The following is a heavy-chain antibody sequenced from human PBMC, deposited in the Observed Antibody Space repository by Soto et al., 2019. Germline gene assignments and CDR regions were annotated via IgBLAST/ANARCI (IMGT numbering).Heavy chain of an antibody. CDR2: INPSGGST. CDR1: GYTFTIYY. D-gene: IGHD3-3*02. J-gene: IGHJ5*02. CDR3: ARGPPFLEWLLAPNWFDP. Sequence: ASVKVSCKASGYTFTIYYMHWVLQAPGQGLEWMGIINPSGGSTSYAQKFQGRVTMTRDTSTSTVYMELSSLRSEDTAVYYCARGPPFLEWLLAPNWFDPWGQGTLVTVS. V-gene: IGHV1-46*01.